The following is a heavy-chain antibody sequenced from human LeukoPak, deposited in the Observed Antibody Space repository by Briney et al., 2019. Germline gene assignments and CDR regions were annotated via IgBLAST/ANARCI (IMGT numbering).Heavy chain of an antibody. Sequence: GVSLRLSCAASGFTFSSYAMSWVRQAPGKGLEWVSAISGSGGSTYYADSVKGRFTISRDNSKNTLYLQMNSLRAEDTAVYYCAKVGGYRKLYYFDYWGQGTLVTVSS. CDR1: GFTFSSYA. V-gene: IGHV3-23*01. J-gene: IGHJ4*02. CDR2: ISGSGGST. CDR3: AKVGGYRKLYYFDY. D-gene: IGHD5-18*01.